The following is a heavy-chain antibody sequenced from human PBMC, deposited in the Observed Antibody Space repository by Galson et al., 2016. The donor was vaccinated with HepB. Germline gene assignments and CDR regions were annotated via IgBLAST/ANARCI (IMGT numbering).Heavy chain of an antibody. CDR2: INPKSGAT. J-gene: IGHJ5*02. V-gene: IGHV1-2*02. D-gene: IGHD4-11*01. CDR1: GYIFTGYY. CDR3: ARPGRTAVTTKGWFDP. Sequence: SVKVSCKASGYIFTGYYMHWVRQAPGQGLEWMGWINPKSGATYYAQKFQGRVTMTRDTSITTAYMELRRLTADDTAVDYCARPGRTAVTTKGWFDPGGHGTLVTVSS.